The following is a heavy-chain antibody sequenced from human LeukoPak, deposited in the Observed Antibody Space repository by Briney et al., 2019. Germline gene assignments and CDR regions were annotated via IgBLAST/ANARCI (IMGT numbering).Heavy chain of an antibody. J-gene: IGHJ6*02. CDR1: GYTFTSYG. Sequence: ASVKVSCKASGYTFTSYGISWVRQAPGQGLEWMGWISAYNGNTNYAQKLQGRVTMTTDTSTSTAYMELRSLRSDDTAVYYCARDLGTTVPTTVPYYYYGMDVGAQGTTVTVSS. V-gene: IGHV1-18*01. CDR3: ARDLGTTVPTTVPYYYYGMDV. D-gene: IGHD4-11*01. CDR2: ISAYNGNT.